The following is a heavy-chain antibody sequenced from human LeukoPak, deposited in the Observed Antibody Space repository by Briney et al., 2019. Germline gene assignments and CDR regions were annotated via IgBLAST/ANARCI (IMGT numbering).Heavy chain of an antibody. Sequence: ASVKVSCKASGYTFTSYYMHWVRQAPGQGLEWMGWINPNSGGTNYAQKFQGRVTMTRDTSISTAYMELSRLRSDDTAVYYCAREGTYCSSTSCYPLDYWGQGTLVTVSS. V-gene: IGHV1-2*02. CDR2: INPNSGGT. D-gene: IGHD2-2*01. CDR1: GYTFTSYY. CDR3: AREGTYCSSTSCYPLDY. J-gene: IGHJ4*02.